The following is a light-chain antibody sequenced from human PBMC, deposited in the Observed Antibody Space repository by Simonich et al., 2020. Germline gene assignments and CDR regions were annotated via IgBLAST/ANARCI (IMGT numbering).Light chain of an antibody. CDR1: SLRSYY. CDR2: GKN. V-gene: IGLV3-19*01. Sequence: SSELTQDPAVSVALGQTVRITCQGDSLRSYYASWYKQKPGQAPVLVIYGKNNRPSGIPDRFSGSSSGNTASLTITGAQAEDEADYYCNSRDSGGNHVVFGGGTKLTVL. J-gene: IGLJ2*01. CDR3: NSRDSGGNHVV.